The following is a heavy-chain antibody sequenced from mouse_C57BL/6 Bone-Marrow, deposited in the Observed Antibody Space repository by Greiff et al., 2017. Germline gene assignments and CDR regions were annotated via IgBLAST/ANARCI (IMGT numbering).Heavy chain of an antibody. CDR1: GYTFTSYW. V-gene: IGHV1-7*01. J-gene: IGHJ3*01. Sequence: QVHVKQSGAELAKPGASVKLSCKASGYTFTSYWMHWVKQRPGQGLEWIGYINPSSGYTKYNQKFKDKATLTADKSSSTAYMQLSSLTCEDSAVYYCARRGGLRRAIYAYWGQGTLVTVSA. D-gene: IGHD2-4*01. CDR2: INPSSGYT. CDR3: ARRGGLRRAIYAY.